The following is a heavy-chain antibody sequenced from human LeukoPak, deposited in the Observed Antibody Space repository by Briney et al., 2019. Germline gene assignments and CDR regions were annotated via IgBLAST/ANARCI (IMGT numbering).Heavy chain of an antibody. CDR2: ISAYNGNT. CDR3: ARDSSSWYVGLYNWFDP. Sequence: GASVKDSCKASGYTFTSYGISWVRQAPGQGLEWMGWISAYNGNTNYAQKLQGRVTMTTDTSTSTAYMELRSLRSDDTAVYYCARDSSSWYVGLYNWFDPWGQGTLVTVSS. V-gene: IGHV1-18*04. J-gene: IGHJ5*02. D-gene: IGHD6-13*01. CDR1: GYTFTSYG.